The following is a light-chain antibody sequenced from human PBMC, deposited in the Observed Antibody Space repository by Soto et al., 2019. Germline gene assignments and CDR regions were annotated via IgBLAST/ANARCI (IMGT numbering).Light chain of an antibody. V-gene: IGKV1-5*01. Sequence: DIQMTQSPSTLSASVGDRVTITCRASQSISSWLAWYQQKPGKAPKLLIYDASSLESGVPSRFSGSGYGTEFTLTISSLQPDDFATYYCQQYNSYSPTFGGGTKVEIK. CDR3: QQYNSYSPT. CDR1: QSISSW. J-gene: IGKJ4*01. CDR2: DAS.